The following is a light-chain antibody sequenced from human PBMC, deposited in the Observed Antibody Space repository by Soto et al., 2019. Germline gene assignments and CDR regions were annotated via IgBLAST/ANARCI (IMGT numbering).Light chain of an antibody. Sequence: EIVLTQSPATLSVSPGERATLSCRASQSVNQKLGWYQKKPGQAPRLLIYVASYRTTGIPARFSGRGCGTEYTPTSSRLDPEDVAVYYSQHDDYSRWTFGQGTKVDI. CDR3: QHDDYSRWT. J-gene: IGKJ1*01. CDR2: VAS. V-gene: IGKV3-15*01. CDR1: QSVNQK.